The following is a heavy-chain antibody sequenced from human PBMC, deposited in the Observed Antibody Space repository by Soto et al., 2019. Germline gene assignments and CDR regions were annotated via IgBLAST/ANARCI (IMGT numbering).Heavy chain of an antibody. V-gene: IGHV3-15*01. CDR2: IKSNTDGGTT. CDR3: TTDGGGYDAFDI. CDR1: GFTFSNAW. J-gene: IGHJ3*02. D-gene: IGHD3-16*01. Sequence: GGSLRLSCAASGFTFSNAWMSWVRQAPGKGLEWVGRIKSNTDGGTTDYAAPVKGRFTIARDDSKNTLYLQMNSLKTEDAAVYYCTTDGGGYDAFDIWGQGTMVTVSS.